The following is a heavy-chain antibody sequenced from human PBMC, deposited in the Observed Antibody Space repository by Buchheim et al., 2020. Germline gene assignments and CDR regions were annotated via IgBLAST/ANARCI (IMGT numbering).Heavy chain of an antibody. CDR2: IYSSGST. Sequence: QLQLQESGPGLVKSSESLSLTCTVSGGSISSSSYYWGWIRQPPGKGLEWVGSIYSSGSTYYTPSLKSRVTISVATSQNQFSLKLSSVTAADTAVYYCARRIVGAIWDYFDYWGQGTL. CDR1: GGSISSSSYY. V-gene: IGHV4-39*01. CDR3: ARRIVGAIWDYFDY. J-gene: IGHJ4*02. D-gene: IGHD1-26*01.